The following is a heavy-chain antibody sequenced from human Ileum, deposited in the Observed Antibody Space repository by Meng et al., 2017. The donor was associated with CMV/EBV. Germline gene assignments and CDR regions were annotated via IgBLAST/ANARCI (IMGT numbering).Heavy chain of an antibody. CDR2: LSADGTMS. V-gene: IGHV3-30*10. CDR3: TRGLGVVGATPRAYYGMAV. CDR1: GFGFSSYP. J-gene: IGHJ6*02. D-gene: IGHD1-26*01. Sequence: GESLKISCAASGFGFSSYPMHWMRQPPGKGPEWVAVLSADGTMSYYSNSVKGRFTISRDNSKSTMYLQVNSLKKEDTAIYYCTRGLGVVGATPRAYYGMAVWGQGTSVTVSS.